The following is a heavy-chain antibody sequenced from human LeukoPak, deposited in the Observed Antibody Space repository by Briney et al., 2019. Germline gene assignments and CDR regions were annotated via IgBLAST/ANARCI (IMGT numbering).Heavy chain of an antibody. CDR3: ARGYCSGGSCYSGPDAFDI. CDR1: GGSISSYY. Sequence: PSETLSLTCTVSGGSISSYYWSWIRQPPGKGLEWIGYIYYSGSTNYNPSLKSQVTISVDTSKNQFSLKLSSVTAADTAVYYCARGYCSGGSCYSGPDAFDIWGQGTMVTVSS. CDR2: IYYSGST. D-gene: IGHD2-15*01. V-gene: IGHV4-59*01. J-gene: IGHJ3*02.